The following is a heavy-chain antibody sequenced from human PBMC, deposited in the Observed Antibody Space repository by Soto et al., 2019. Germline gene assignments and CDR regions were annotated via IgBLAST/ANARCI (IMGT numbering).Heavy chain of an antibody. CDR1: GFTFGDYA. CDR2: IRSKAYGGKT. V-gene: IGHV3-49*03. D-gene: IGHD2-2*01. Sequence: GGPLRLSSTAPGFTFGDYAMSWFLQAPGKGLEWVGFIRSKAYGGKTESAASVKGRFTISRDDSKSIAYLQMNSLKTEDTAVYYCTRVFSLGYCSSTSCHNLFDYWGHGTLVTV. CDR3: TRVFSLGYCSSTSCHNLFDY. J-gene: IGHJ4*01.